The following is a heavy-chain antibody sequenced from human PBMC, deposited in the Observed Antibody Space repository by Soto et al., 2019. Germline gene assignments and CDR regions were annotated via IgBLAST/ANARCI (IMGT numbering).Heavy chain of an antibody. J-gene: IGHJ5*02. CDR3: ARARFCSSGSCYYDP. V-gene: IGHV1-8*01. Sequence: AAVKVSCKACGCTFSRYEINWVRQATGQGLEWMGWMNPNSGNTGYAQKFQGRVTMTRNTSITTAYMELSSLRSEDTAVYYCARARFCSSGSCYYDPWGQGTLVTVS. D-gene: IGHD2-2*01. CDR1: GCTFSRYE. CDR2: MNPNSGNT.